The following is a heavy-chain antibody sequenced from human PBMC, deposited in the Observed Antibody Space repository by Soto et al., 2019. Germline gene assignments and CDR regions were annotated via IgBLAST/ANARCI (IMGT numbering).Heavy chain of an antibody. V-gene: IGHV1-2*04. CDR2: INPNSGGT. Sequence: ASVKVSCKASGYTFTGYYMHWVRQAPGQGLEWMGWINPNSGGTNYAQKFQGWVTMTRDTSISTAYMELSRLRSDDTAVYYFARAARDFWSGYLPYYYYGMDVWGQGTTVTVSS. CDR1: GYTFTGYY. J-gene: IGHJ6*02. D-gene: IGHD3-3*01. CDR3: ARAARDFWSGYLPYYYYGMDV.